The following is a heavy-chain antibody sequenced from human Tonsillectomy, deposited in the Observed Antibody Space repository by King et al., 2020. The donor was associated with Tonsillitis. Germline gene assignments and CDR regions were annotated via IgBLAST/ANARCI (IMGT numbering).Heavy chain of an antibody. CDR1: GFSFNDYG. D-gene: IGHD5-24*01. Sequence: VQLVESGGGLVQPGRSLRLSCAASGFSFNDYGMNWVRQAPGKGLEWVSGISWNSGRIDYADSVKGRFTISRDNAKNSLYLQMNSLRTEDTALYYCVKVGGDGNSHYWFFDLWGRGTLVTVSS. V-gene: IGHV3-9*01. CDR2: ISWNSGRI. J-gene: IGHJ2*01. CDR3: VKVGGDGNSHYWFFDL.